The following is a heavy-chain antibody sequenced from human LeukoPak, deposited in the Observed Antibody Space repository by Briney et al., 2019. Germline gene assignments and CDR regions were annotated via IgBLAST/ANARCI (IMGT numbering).Heavy chain of an antibody. D-gene: IGHD3-3*01. CDR2: IIPIFGTA. J-gene: IGHJ4*02. Sequence: GASVKVSCKASGGTFSSYAISWVRQAPGQGLEWMGGIIPIFGTANYAQKFQGRVTITADESTSTAYMELSSLRSEDTAVYYCAVLSGSPRPFDYWGQGTLVTVSS. CDR3: AVLSGSPRPFDY. CDR1: GGTFSSYA. V-gene: IGHV1-69*13.